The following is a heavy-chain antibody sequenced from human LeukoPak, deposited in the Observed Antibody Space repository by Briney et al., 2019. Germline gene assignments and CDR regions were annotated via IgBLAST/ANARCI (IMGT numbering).Heavy chain of an antibody. Sequence: SSVKVSCKASGYTFTGYYMHWVRQAPAQGREWIGWISPNSGGTKYVQKFQGRATMTRDTSITTVYMELSGLSFDDTAVYYCARGGGRYSVDYWGQGTLVTVSS. CDR2: ISPNSGGT. D-gene: IGHD1-26*01. CDR1: GYTFTGYY. CDR3: ARGGGRYSVDY. J-gene: IGHJ4*02. V-gene: IGHV1-2*02.